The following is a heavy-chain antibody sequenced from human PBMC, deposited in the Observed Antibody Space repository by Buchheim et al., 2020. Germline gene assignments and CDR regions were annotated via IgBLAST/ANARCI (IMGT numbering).Heavy chain of an antibody. Sequence: EVQLLESGGGLVQPGGSLRLSCVGSGLTFRSYAMSWVRQAPGKGLEWVSGISGSGGRTYYADSVKGRFTISRDNSTNTLYLQMNSLRAEDTAVYYCAKDMYASGWYSSDYWGQGTL. CDR1: GLTFRSYA. CDR2: ISGSGGRT. V-gene: IGHV3-23*01. D-gene: IGHD6-19*01. CDR3: AKDMYASGWYSSDY. J-gene: IGHJ4*02.